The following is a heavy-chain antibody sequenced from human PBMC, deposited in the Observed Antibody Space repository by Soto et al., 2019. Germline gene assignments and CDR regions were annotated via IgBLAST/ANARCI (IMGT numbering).Heavy chain of an antibody. CDR2: ISTSSTYI. CDR1: GLTFSTHM. D-gene: IGHD6-13*01. CDR3: ATSVVTPGTHYFDS. Sequence: GGSLRLSCAASGLTFSTHMMYWVRPAPGKGLGWVSSISTSSTYIDYSDSVKGRFTISRDNAKNSLFLQMSSLRAEDTAVYFCATSVVTPGTHYFDSWGQGALVTVSS. V-gene: IGHV3-21*06. J-gene: IGHJ4*02.